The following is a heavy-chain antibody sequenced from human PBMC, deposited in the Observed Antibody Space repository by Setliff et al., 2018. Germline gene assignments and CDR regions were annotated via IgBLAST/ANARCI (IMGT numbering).Heavy chain of an antibody. CDR1: GGSVRGYY. CDR2: MYYSGDT. J-gene: IGHJ4*02. CDR3: ARLPPLHTPMALTFDY. V-gene: IGHV4-59*08. D-gene: IGHD5-18*01. Sequence: PSETLSLTCTVSGGSVRGYYWSWIRQSPGKGLEWIGYMYYSGDTNYNPSLKSRVTISVDTSKNQFSLELRSVTAADTAVYYCARLPPLHTPMALTFDYWAREFWSPSPQ.